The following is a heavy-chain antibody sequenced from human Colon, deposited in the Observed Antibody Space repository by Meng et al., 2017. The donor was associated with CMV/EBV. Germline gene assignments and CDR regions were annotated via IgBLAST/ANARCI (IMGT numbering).Heavy chain of an antibody. CDR2: ISSRSTYI. Sequence: GGSLRLSCAASGFTFNSYIMNWVRQAPGKGLEWVSSISSRSTYISYADSLKGRFTISRDNAKNSVYLQMTSLRVEDTAVYYCARDRGHNNGYAFDYWGQGTLVTVSS. D-gene: IGHD5-18*01. J-gene: IGHJ4*02. CDR3: ARDRGHNNGYAFDY. V-gene: IGHV3-21*01. CDR1: GFTFNSYI.